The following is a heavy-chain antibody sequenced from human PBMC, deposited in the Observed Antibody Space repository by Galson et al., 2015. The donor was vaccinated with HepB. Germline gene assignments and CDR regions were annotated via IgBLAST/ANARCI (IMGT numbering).Heavy chain of an antibody. CDR2: ISGSGGST. V-gene: IGHV3-23*01. CDR1: GFTFSSCA. Sequence: SLRLSCAASGFTFSSCAMSWVRQAPGKGLEWVSTISGSGGSTYYADSVKGRFTISRDNSENTLYLQMNSLRAEDTAVYYCAKFHETSRGHMIGGARYFQHWGQGTLVTVSS. CDR3: AKFHETSRGHMIGGARYFQH. D-gene: IGHD3-22*01. J-gene: IGHJ1*01.